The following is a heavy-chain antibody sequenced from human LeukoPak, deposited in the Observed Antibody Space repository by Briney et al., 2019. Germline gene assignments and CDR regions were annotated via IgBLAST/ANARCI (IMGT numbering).Heavy chain of an antibody. CDR2: INPNSGGT. CDR3: ARRKYSSSSPHYYYYYMDV. J-gene: IGHJ6*03. CDR1: GYTFTGYY. V-gene: IGHV1-2*06. Sequence: ASVKVSCKASGYTFTGYYMHWVRQAPGQGLEWMGRINPNSGGTNYAQKFQGRVTMTRDTSISTAYMELSRLRSDDTAVYCCARRKYSSSSPHYYYYYMDVWGKGTTVTVSS. D-gene: IGHD6-6*01.